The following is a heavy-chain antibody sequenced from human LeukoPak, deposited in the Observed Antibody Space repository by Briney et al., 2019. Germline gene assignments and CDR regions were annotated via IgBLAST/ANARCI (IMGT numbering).Heavy chain of an antibody. J-gene: IGHJ5*02. Sequence: PSETLTLSCTVSGEIISSSYMSWGWIRQPPGKGLEWIGSVYYSGAVYHNPSLKSRGTMSVDASKNQFSLKLSSVTAADTAVYYCARHNGAGGWYWWCDPWGQGTLVTVSS. CDR2: VYYSGAV. CDR1: GEIISSSYMS. V-gene: IGHV4-39*01. CDR3: ARHNGAGGWYWWCDP. D-gene: IGHD6-19*01.